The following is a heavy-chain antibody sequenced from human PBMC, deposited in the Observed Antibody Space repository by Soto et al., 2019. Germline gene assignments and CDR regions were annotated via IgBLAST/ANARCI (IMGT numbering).Heavy chain of an antibody. J-gene: IGHJ5*02. D-gene: IGHD2-2*02. V-gene: IGHV4-34*01. Sequence: SETLSLTCAVYGGSFSGYYWSWIRQPQGKGLEWIGEINHSGSTNYNPSLKSRVTISVDTSKNQFSLKLSSVTAADTAVYYCARQVPAAIRLGWFDPWGQGTLVTVSS. CDR1: GGSFSGYY. CDR3: ARQVPAAIRLGWFDP. CDR2: INHSGST.